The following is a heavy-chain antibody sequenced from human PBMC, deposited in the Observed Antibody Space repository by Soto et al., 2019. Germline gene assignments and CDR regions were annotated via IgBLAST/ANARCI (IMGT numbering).Heavy chain of an antibody. D-gene: IGHD3-22*01. CDR3: ARRWGYFESSGFPYSYPMDG. J-gene: IGHJ6*02. Sequence: VRLSCAASGFTFSTYWMSWVRQAPGKGLEWVANIKEDGSEKYYVDSVEGRFTISRDNAKNSQYLQMNSLRAEDTAVYYCARRWGYFESSGFPYSYPMDGGGPGTTVTVSS. CDR1: GFTFSTYW. V-gene: IGHV3-7*01. CDR2: IKEDGSEK.